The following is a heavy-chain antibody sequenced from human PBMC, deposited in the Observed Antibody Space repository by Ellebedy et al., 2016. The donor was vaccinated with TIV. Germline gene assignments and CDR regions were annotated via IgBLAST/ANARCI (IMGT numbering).Heavy chain of an antibody. CDR3: ARDLMASGWFDP. CDR1: GGSFRPFY. D-gene: IGHD5-24*01. Sequence: SETLSLTCTVSGGSFRPFYWNWIRQPPGKGLEWIGYIYYRGNTNYNPSLKSRVTVSIDTSKNQISLNLSSVTAADTAVYYCARDLMASGWFDPWGQGTLVTVSS. J-gene: IGHJ5*02. CDR2: IYYRGNT. V-gene: IGHV4-59*01.